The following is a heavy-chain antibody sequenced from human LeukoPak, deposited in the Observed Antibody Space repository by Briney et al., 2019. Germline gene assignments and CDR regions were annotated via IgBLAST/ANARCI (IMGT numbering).Heavy chain of an antibody. CDR3: ASLAAGTGPDAFDI. CDR1: GGTFSSYA. V-gene: IGHV1-69*04. J-gene: IGHJ3*02. D-gene: IGHD6-13*01. Sequence: SVKVSCKASGGTFSSYAISWVRQAPGQGLERMGRIIPILGIANYAQKFQGRVTITADKSTSTAYMELSSLRSEDTAVYYCASLAAGTGPDAFDIWGQGTMVTVSS. CDR2: IIPILGIA.